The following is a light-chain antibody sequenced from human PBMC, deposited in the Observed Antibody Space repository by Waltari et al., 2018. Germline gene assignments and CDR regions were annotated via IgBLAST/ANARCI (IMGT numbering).Light chain of an antibody. CDR2: GAS. CDR3: QKYEALPAT. V-gene: IGKV3-20*01. Sequence: EIVLTQSPGTLSLSPGGRATLSCRASQSVGRYLAWYQQKPGQAPRLLIYGASTRATGIPDRFSGSGSGTDFSLIISRLEPEDFAVYFCQKYEALPATFGQGTKVETK. CDR1: QSVGRY. J-gene: IGKJ1*01.